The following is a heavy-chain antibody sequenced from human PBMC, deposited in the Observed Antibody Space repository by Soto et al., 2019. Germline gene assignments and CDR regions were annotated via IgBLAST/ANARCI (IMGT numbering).Heavy chain of an antibody. D-gene: IGHD3-9*01. Sequence: GGSLRLSCAASGFTFSSYSMNWVRQAPGKGLEWVSYISSSSSTIYYADSVKGRFTISRDNAKNSLYLQMNSLRAEDTAVYYCARDPRMNYDILTGYYSGDKYYYYYYMDVWGKGTTVTVSS. J-gene: IGHJ6*03. V-gene: IGHV3-48*01. CDR2: ISSSSSTI. CDR3: ARDPRMNYDILTGYYSGDKYYYYYYMDV. CDR1: GFTFSSYS.